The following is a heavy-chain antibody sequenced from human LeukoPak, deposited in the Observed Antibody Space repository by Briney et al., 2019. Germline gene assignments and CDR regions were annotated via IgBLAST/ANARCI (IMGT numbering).Heavy chain of an antibody. CDR2: INPNSGGT. V-gene: IGHV1-2*02. J-gene: IGHJ4*02. D-gene: IGHD3-22*01. CDR3: ARDRLYSRGRDFDY. Sequence: VSVKVSCKASGNIFTDYYIHWVRQAPGLGLEWMGWINPNSGGTDYAQNFQGRVTMTRDTSISTAYMELSRLTSDDTAVYYCARDRLYSRGRDFDYWGQGTLVTVSS. CDR1: GNIFTDYY.